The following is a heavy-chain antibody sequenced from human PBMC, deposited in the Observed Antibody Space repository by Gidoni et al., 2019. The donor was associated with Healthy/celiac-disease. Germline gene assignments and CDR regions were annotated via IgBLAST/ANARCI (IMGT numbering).Heavy chain of an antibody. CDR1: GGTFSSYA. V-gene: IGHV1-69*06. CDR3: ARIRALAGRWLQGSFDY. CDR2: IIPIFGTA. Sequence: QVQLVQSGAEVKKPGSSVKVSCKASGGTFSSYAISWVRQAPGQGLEWMGGIIPIFGTANYAQKFQGRVTITADKSTSTAYMELSSLRSEDTAVYYCARIRALAGRWLQGSFDYWGQGTLVTVSS. J-gene: IGHJ4*02. D-gene: IGHD3-10*01.